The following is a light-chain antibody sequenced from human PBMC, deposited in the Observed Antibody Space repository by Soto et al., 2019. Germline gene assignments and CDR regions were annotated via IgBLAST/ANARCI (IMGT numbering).Light chain of an antibody. CDR2: DVS. J-gene: IGLJ1*01. V-gene: IGLV2-11*01. Sequence: HSALTKPRSVSGSPGQSVTISCTGTSSYIGNYNYVSWYQQYPGKAPKLIIYDVSKRPSGIPDRFFGSKFGNTASLTISGLQAEDEADYYCCSYAGSFIFVFGTGNKGTVL. CDR1: SSYIGNYNY. CDR3: CSYAGSFIFV.